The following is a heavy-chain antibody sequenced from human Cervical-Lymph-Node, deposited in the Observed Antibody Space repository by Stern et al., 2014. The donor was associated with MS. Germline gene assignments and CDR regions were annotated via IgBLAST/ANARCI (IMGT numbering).Heavy chain of an antibody. CDR2: LFPAGSDI. Sequence: EVQLVESGPEVKRPGESLKISCQASGYTFTSYWIGWVRQMPGKGLEWIAILFPAGSDIRCSPSFQGQVPSSADKSSSTASLQWNNLKASDTAIYYCARQRYFDYWGQGTLVTVSS. J-gene: IGHJ4*02. V-gene: IGHV5-51*01. CDR1: GYTFTSYW. CDR3: ARQRYFDY.